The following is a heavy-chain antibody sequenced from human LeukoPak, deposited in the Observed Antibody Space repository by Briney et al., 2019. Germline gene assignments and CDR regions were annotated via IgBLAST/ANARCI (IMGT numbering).Heavy chain of an antibody. J-gene: IGHJ5*02. D-gene: IGHD3-22*01. Sequence: ETLSLTCTVSGGSISSSSYYWGWIRQPPGKGLEWIGSIYYSGSTYYNPSLKSRVTISVDTSKNQFSLKLSSVAAADTAVYYCARDGNYYDSSGYWKNWFDPWGQGTLVTVSS. V-gene: IGHV4-39*07. CDR3: ARDGNYYDSSGYWKNWFDP. CDR2: IYYSGST. CDR1: GGSISSSSYY.